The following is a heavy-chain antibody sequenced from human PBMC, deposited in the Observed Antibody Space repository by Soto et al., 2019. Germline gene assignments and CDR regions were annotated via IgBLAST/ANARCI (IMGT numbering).Heavy chain of an antibody. CDR1: GVTFSSYW. Sequence: EVQLVEAGGGLVQPGGSLRLSCAASGVTFSSYWMNWVRQAPGKGLEWVANIKPDGSAKYYVDSVKGRFTISRDNAKNSLYLQRNSLRREDTAVYYCAGCSRWYIHQWGQGTLVTVSS. CDR3: AGCSRWYIHQ. J-gene: IGHJ1*01. CDR2: IKPDGSAK. V-gene: IGHV3-7*01. D-gene: IGHD6-19*01.